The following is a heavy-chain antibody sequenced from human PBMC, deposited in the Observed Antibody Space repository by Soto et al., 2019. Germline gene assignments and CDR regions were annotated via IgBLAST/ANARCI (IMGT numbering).Heavy chain of an antibody. CDR2: IGTAGDT. V-gene: IGHV3-13*01. Sequence: GGSLRLSCAASGFTFSSYDMHWVRQATGKGLEWVSAIGTAGDTYYPGSVKGRFTISRENAKNSLYPQMNSLRAGDTAVYYCARAYYDFWSGYYPYYYYYGMDVWGQGTTVTVSS. J-gene: IGHJ6*02. CDR1: GFTFSSYD. CDR3: ARAYYDFWSGYYPYYYYYGMDV. D-gene: IGHD3-3*01.